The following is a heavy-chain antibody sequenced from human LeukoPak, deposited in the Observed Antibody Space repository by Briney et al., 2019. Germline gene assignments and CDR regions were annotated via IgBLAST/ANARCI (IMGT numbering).Heavy chain of an antibody. CDR1: GYTFTDYA. Sequence: GASVKVSCKASGYTFTDYALHWVRQAPGQRLEWMGWINAGNGNTKYSQEFQGRVTITRDTSASTAYMELSSLRSEDMAVYYCARAQTVGATDFDYWGQGTLVTVSS. V-gene: IGHV1-3*03. CDR3: ARAQTVGATDFDY. J-gene: IGHJ4*02. D-gene: IGHD1-26*01. CDR2: INAGNGNT.